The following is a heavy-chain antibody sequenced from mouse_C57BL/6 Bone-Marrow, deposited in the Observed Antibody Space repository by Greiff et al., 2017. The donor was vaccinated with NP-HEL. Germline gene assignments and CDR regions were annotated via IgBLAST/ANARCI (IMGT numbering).Heavy chain of an antibody. V-gene: IGHV5-6*01. CDR1: GFTFSSYG. CDR3: ARHGGSSFDY. J-gene: IGHJ2*01. D-gene: IGHD1-1*01. Sequence: VESGGDLVKPGGSLKLSCAASGFTFSSYGMSWVRQTPDKRLEWVATISSGGSYTYYPDSVKGRFTISRDNAKNTLYLQMSSLKSEDTAMYYCARHGGSSFDYWGQGTTLTVSS. CDR2: ISSGGSYT.